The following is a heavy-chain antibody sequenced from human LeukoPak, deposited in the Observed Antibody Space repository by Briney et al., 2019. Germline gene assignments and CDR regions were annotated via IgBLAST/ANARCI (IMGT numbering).Heavy chain of an antibody. V-gene: IGHV4-34*01. J-gene: IGHJ6*04. CDR1: GGSFSGYY. CDR3: ARVPGWGNYYGMDV. CDR2: INHSGST. D-gene: IGHD7-27*01. Sequence: SETLSLTCAVYGGSFSGYYWSWIRQPPGKGLEWIGEINHSGSTNYNPSLKSRVTISVDTSKNQFSLKLSSVTAADTAVYYCARVPGWGNYYGMDVWGKGTTVTVSS.